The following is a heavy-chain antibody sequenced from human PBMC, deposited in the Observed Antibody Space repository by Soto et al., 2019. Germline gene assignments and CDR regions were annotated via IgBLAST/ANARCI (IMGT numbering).Heavy chain of an antibody. D-gene: IGHD3-16*01. CDR1: GGSISSYY. Sequence: QVQLQESGPGLVKPSETLSLTCTVSGGSISSYYWSWIRQPPGKGLEWIGYIYYSGSTNYNPSLKSRVTISVATSKNQFSLKLSSVTAADTAGYYCARRSMILGGYYFDYWGQGTRVTVSS. CDR2: IYYSGST. V-gene: IGHV4-59*08. CDR3: ARRSMILGGYYFDY. J-gene: IGHJ4*02.